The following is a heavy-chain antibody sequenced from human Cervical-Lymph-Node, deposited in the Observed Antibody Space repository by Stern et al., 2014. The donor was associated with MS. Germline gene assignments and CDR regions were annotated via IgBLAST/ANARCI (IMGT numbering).Heavy chain of an antibody. CDR1: GNTFSTYG. J-gene: IGHJ5*02. Sequence: VQLVQSGAEVKKPGSSVKVSCKASGNTFSTYGINWVRQAPGQGLEWMGGLLPVFGTPNNAQKFKGRVTITADEATSTAYMELSSLKSDDTAMYYCAPEGWFDPWGQGTLVTVSS. CDR2: LLPVFGTP. CDR3: APEGWFDP. V-gene: IGHV1-69*01.